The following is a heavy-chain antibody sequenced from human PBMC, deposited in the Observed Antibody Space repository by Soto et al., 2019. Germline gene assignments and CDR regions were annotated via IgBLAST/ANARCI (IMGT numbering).Heavy chain of an antibody. J-gene: IGHJ5*02. D-gene: IGHD3-22*01. CDR1: GDSISNSRFY. V-gene: IGHV4-39*01. Sequence: LSLTCSVSGDSISNSRFYWAWIRQPPGEGLEWIGSIYHTGNAYYNPSLKSRVTIFVDTSKNQFSLKLTSVTAADTALYYCARDYFDSSDYTTNWFDPWGQGSLVTVSS. CDR3: ARDYFDSSDYTTNWFDP. CDR2: IYHTGNA.